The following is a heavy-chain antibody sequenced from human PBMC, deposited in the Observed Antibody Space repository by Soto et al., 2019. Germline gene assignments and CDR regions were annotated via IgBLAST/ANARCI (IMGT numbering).Heavy chain of an antibody. CDR1: GGSLSGYY. CDR2: INHSGST. V-gene: IGHV4-34*01. D-gene: IGHD2-8*02. CDR3: ARDKITGLFDY. J-gene: IGHJ4*02. Sequence: SETLSLTCAVYGGSLSGYYWTWVRQPPGTGLEWIGEINHSGSTNYNPSLKSRVTISVDTSKNQFSLKLTSVTAADTAVYYCARDKITGLFDYWGQGTLVTVSS.